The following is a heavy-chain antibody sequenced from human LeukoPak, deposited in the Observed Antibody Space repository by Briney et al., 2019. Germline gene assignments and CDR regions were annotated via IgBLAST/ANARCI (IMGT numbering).Heavy chain of an antibody. CDR3: ITGDHDFWSGFYSPNHYFDY. V-gene: IGHV3-15*01. D-gene: IGHD3-3*01. Sequence: PGGSLRLSCAASGFTFTSAWMSWVRQAPGKGLEWVGRIKGKTAAGAPDYVASVKGRFTISRDDSKNTLFLQMNSLKTEDTAVYYCITGDHDFWSGFYSPNHYFDYWGQGTLVTVSS. J-gene: IGHJ4*02. CDR2: IKGKTAAGAP. CDR1: GFTFTSAW.